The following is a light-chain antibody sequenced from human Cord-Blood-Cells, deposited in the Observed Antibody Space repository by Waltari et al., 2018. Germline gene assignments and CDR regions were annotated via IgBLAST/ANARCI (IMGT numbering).Light chain of an antibody. J-gene: IGLJ3*02. CDR2: GNS. V-gene: IGLV1-40*01. Sequence: SVLTQPPSVSGAPGQRVTISCTGSSSNIGAGYDVHWYQQLPGTAPNILIYGNSNRPSGVPDRFSGSKSGTSASLAITGLQAEDEADYYCQSYDSSLSGWVFGGGTKLTVL. CDR1: SSNIGAGYD. CDR3: QSYDSSLSGWV.